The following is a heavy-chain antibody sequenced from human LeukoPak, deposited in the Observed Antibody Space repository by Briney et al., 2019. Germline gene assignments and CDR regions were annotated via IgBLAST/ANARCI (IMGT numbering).Heavy chain of an antibody. V-gene: IGHV3-23*03. CDR3: AREIGGGLHYFHS. CDR2: LYNDAFDSAT. J-gene: IGHJ4*02. Sequence: GGSLRLSCAASGFTLSSYSMSWVRQAPGKGLEWVSNLYNDAFDSATHYADSVKGRFTISRDNSQNTLYLQMNSLRAEDTAMYYCAREIGGGLHYFHSWGQGTPVTVSS. CDR1: GFTLSSYS. D-gene: IGHD1-26*01.